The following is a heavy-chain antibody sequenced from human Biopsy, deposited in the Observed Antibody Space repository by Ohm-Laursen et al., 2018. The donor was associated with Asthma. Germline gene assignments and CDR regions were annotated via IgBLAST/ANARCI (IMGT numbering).Heavy chain of an antibody. Sequence: SLRLSCTAPRFTYEMHWVRQTPGKGLEWVAVISYDGSSIYYADSVKGRFTISRDNSKNTLSLQMNSLTAEDTAVYYCAREGVAGTHIEDWGQGTLVTVSS. CDR2: ISYDGSSI. CDR3: AREGVAGTHIED. D-gene: IGHD6-19*01. CDR1: RFTYE. V-gene: IGHV3-30-3*01. J-gene: IGHJ4*02.